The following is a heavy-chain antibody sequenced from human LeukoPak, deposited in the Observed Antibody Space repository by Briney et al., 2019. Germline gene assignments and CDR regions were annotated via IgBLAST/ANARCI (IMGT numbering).Heavy chain of an antibody. Sequence: GGALRLSCRASGFIFSDYSMNWVRQASGKGLEWLSYISNSSSSIYYADSVKGRFTISRDKAQNSVFLHMNSLRAEDTATYYCARSISGKAYWGQGVLVTVSS. CDR3: ARSISGKAY. CDR2: ISNSSSSI. D-gene: IGHD4-23*01. J-gene: IGHJ4*02. CDR1: GFIFSDYS. V-gene: IGHV3-48*01.